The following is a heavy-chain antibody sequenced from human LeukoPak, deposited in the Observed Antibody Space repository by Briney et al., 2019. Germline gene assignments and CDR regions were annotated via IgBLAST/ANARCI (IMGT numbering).Heavy chain of an antibody. Sequence: PGGSLRLSCAASGFTFSSYGMHWVRQAPGKGLEWVAVISYDGSNKYYADSVKGRFTISRDNANNSLYLQMNSLRVEDTAVYYCVRDTFMIGGGGGPGLDYWGQGTLVTVSS. CDR3: VRDTFMIGGGGGPGLDY. V-gene: IGHV3-30*03. CDR1: GFTFSSYG. D-gene: IGHD3-10*02. J-gene: IGHJ4*02. CDR2: ISYDGSNK.